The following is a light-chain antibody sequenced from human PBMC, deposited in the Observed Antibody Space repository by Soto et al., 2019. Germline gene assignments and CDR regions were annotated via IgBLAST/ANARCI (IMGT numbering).Light chain of an antibody. J-gene: IGKJ2*01. V-gene: IGKV1-5*03. CDR1: QSISSW. Sequence: DIQXXQXPXXLSASVGDRVTITCRASQSISSWLAWYQQKPGKAPKLLIYKASSLESGVPSRFSGSGSGTEFTLTISSLQPDDFATYYCQQYNSYLYTFGQGTKLEIK. CDR2: KAS. CDR3: QQYNSYLYT.